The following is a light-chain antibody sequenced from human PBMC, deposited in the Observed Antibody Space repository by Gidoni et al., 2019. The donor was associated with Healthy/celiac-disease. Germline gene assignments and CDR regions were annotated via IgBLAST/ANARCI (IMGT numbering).Light chain of an antibody. V-gene: IGKV4-1*01. Sequence: DIVMTQSPDSLAVSLCERATINCKSSQSVLYSSNNKNYLAWYNQKTLQPPKLLLYCASTLESGFPDRFSGSVSGTDFTLTISSLQAEDVAVYYCQQYYSTPTFGQGTKLEIK. J-gene: IGKJ2*01. CDR2: CAS. CDR3: QQYYSTPT. CDR1: QSVLYSSNNKNY.